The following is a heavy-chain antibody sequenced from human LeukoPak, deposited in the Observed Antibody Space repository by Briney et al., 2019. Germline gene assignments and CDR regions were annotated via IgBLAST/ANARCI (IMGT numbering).Heavy chain of an antibody. CDR1: GGSISSYY. V-gene: IGHV4-59*12. CDR3: ARTAAVHGPLIRFDP. CDR2: IYYSGST. J-gene: IGHJ5*02. D-gene: IGHD3-16*01. Sequence: SETLSLTCTVSGGSISSYYWSWIRQPPGKGLEWIGYIYYSGSTNYNPSLKSRVTISVDTSKNQFSLKLSSVTAADTAVYYCARTAAVHGPLIRFDPWGQGTLVTVSS.